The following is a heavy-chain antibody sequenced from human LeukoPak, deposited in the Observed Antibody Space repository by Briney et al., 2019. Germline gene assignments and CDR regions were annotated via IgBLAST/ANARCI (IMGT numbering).Heavy chain of an antibody. CDR2: INHSGST. V-gene: IGHV4-34*01. Sequence: SETLSLTCAVYGGSFSGYYWSWIRQPPGKGLEWIGEINHSGSTNYNPSLKSRVTISVDTSKNQFSLKLSSVTAADTAVYYCARGVAVAGEPIDYWSQGTLVTVSS. J-gene: IGHJ4*02. CDR1: GGSFSGYY. CDR3: ARGVAVAGEPIDY. D-gene: IGHD6-19*01.